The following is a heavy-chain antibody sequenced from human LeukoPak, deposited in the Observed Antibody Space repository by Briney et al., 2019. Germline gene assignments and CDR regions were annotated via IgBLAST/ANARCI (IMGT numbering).Heavy chain of an antibody. Sequence: GGSLRLSCAASGYTFSSYSMNWVRQAPGKGPEWVSYISSSSSTIYYADSVKGRFTISRDNAKNSLYLQMNSLRAEDTAVYYCARDLSEWERGAYFDYWGQGTLVTVS. CDR1: GYTFSSYS. V-gene: IGHV3-48*04. CDR3: ARDLSEWERGAYFDY. CDR2: ISSSSSTI. J-gene: IGHJ4*02. D-gene: IGHD1-26*01.